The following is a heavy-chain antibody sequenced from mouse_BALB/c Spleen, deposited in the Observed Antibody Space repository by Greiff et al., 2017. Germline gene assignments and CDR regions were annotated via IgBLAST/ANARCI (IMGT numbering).Heavy chain of an antibody. D-gene: IGHD2-14*01. CDR2: ISSGGST. CDR3: ARGEYDGDRNCDY. CDR1: GFTFSSYA. Sequence: EVQVVESGGGLVKPGGSLKLSCAASGFTFSSYAMSWVRQTPEKRLEWVASISSGGSTYYPDSVKGRFTISRENARNILYRQMSSLRSEDTAMYYCARGEYDGDRNCDYGGQGTTLTVSS. V-gene: IGHV5-6-5*01. J-gene: IGHJ2*01.